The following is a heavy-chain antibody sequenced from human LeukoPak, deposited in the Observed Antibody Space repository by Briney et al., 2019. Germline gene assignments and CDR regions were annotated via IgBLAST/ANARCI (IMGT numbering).Heavy chain of an antibody. D-gene: IGHD6-19*01. CDR2: IYYSGST. V-gene: IGHV4-59*12. CDR1: GGSISSYY. Sequence: SETLSLTCTVSGGSISSYYWSWIRQPPGKGLEWMGNIYYSGSTNYNPSLKSRVTISVDTSKNQFSLKLSSVTAADTAVYYCARGSSGWSNWFDPWGQGTLVTVSS. J-gene: IGHJ5*02. CDR3: ARGSSGWSNWFDP.